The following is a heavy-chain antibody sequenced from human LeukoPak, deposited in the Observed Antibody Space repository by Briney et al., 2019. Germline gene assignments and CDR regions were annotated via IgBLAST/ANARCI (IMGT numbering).Heavy chain of an antibody. D-gene: IGHD6-6*01. CDR3: ARDYYSSSFDYYYYGMDV. CDR2: IIPIFGTA. CDR1: GGTFSSYA. J-gene: IGHJ6*02. Sequence: SVKVSCKASGGTFSSYAISWVRQAPGQGLEWMGEIIPIFGTANYAQKFQGRVTITADESTSTAYMELSSLRSEDTAVYYCARDYYSSSFDYYYYGMDVWGQGTTVTVSS. V-gene: IGHV1-69*01.